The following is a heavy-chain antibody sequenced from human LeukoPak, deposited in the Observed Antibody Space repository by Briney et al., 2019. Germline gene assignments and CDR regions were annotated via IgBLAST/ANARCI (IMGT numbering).Heavy chain of an antibody. CDR1: GFTFSSYN. V-gene: IGHV3-48*02. D-gene: IGHD1-26*01. CDR2: INTDSSSI. CDR3: AIDAWDLPLDAFDI. Sequence: PGGSLRLSCAASGFTFSSYNMNWVSQAPGKGLEWISYINTDSSSIYDADSVKGRFTISRDNAKNSLYLQMNSLRDEDTAVYYCAIDAWDLPLDAFDIWGQGTMVTVSS. J-gene: IGHJ3*02.